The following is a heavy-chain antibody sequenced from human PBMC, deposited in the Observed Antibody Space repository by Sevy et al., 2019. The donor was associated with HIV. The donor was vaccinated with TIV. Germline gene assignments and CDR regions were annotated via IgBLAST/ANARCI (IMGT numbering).Heavy chain of an antibody. D-gene: IGHD1-26*01. CDR3: AGEGTGRGYYYGLDV. V-gene: IGHV3-21*01. Sequence: GGSLRLSCAASGFTFIGYTMNWVRQAPGKGLEWVSSISSTGKYIYYAESLKGRFTVSRDNAYNSLYLQIKSLRAEDTAIDYCAGEGTGRGYYYGLDVWGQGTTVTVSS. J-gene: IGHJ6*02. CDR2: ISSTGKYI. CDR1: GFTFIGYT.